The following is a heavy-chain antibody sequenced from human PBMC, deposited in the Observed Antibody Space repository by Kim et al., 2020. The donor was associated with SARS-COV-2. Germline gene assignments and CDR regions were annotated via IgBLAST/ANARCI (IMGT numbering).Heavy chain of an antibody. CDR1: GFTFSDYY. CDR3: ARVPKTLPGTGFGWFAP. CDR2: IAGTDGHT. Sequence: GGSLRLSCAASGFTFSDYYMTWIRQAPGKGLECVSYIAGTDGHTNYADSVKGRFTISRDNSKNSLYLKMNSLRVEDTAVYYCARVPKTLPGTGFGWFAPWGEETQVTVPS. D-gene: IGHD1-7*01. J-gene: IGHJ5*02. V-gene: IGHV3-11*06.